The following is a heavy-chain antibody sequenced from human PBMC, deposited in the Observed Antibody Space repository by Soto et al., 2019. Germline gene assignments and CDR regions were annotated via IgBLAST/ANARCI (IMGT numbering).Heavy chain of an antibody. CDR1: GFTFSSYG. CDR3: AKCEGRYYYYGMDV. CDR2: ISYDGSNK. V-gene: IGHV3-30*18. Sequence: GGSLRLSCAASGFTFSSYGMHWVRQAPGKGLEWVAVISYDGSNKYYADSVKGRFTISRDNSKNTLYLQMNSLRAEDTAVYYCAKCEGRYYYYGMDVWGQGTTVTVS. D-gene: IGHD1-26*01. J-gene: IGHJ6*02.